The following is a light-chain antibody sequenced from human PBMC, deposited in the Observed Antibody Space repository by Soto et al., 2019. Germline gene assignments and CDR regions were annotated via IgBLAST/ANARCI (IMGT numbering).Light chain of an antibody. CDR2: EVS. V-gene: IGLV2-18*01. J-gene: IGLJ1*01. CDR3: SLYRITTVV. Sequence: QSALTQPPSVSGSPGQSVTISCTGTSTDFVGYNRVSWYQQPPGTAPKLMIYEVSKRPSGVPDRFSGSKSGNTASLTISGLQAADEADYYCSLYRITTVVFGSGTKVTVL. CDR1: STDFVGYNR.